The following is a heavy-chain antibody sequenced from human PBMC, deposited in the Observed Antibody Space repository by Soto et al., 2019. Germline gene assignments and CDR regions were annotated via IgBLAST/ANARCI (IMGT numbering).Heavy chain of an antibody. J-gene: IGHJ5*02. CDR2: ISSSGSTI. D-gene: IGHD5-12*01. V-gene: IGHV3-48*03. Sequence: GGALGLCCAASGFTFSIYEMDWVRQAPGKGLDWVSYISSSGSTIYYADSVKGRFTISRDNAKNSLYLQMNSLRAEDTAVYYCAPNSGYDYNWFDPWGQGTMVTVSS. CDR1: GFTFSIYE. CDR3: APNSGYDYNWFDP.